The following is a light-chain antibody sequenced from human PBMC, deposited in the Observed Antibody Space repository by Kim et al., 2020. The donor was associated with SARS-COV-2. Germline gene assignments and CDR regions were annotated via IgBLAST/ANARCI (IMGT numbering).Light chain of an antibody. J-gene: IGKJ4*01. Sequence: VSPGERAHRSCRASQSVSSDLAWYQQKPGQAPRLLIYDASTRATGIPARFSGSGSGTEFTLTISSLQSEDFAVYYCQQYNKWPLTFGGGTKVDIK. CDR1: QSVSSD. CDR3: QQYNKWPLT. V-gene: IGKV3-15*01. CDR2: DAS.